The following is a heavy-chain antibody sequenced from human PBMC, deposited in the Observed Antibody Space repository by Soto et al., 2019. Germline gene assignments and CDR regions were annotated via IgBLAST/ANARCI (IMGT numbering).Heavy chain of an antibody. CDR3: ARDVGRITMVRGVSGYYYGMDV. D-gene: IGHD3-10*01. J-gene: IGHJ6*02. V-gene: IGHV3-30*03. Sequence: RLSCAASGFDFGSFGIHWVRQAPGRGLDWVAVISHDGNERKYADSVKGRFTISRDNSKDTLYLQMYSLRAEDTAVYYCARDVGRITMVRGVSGYYYGMDVWGQGTTVTVSS. CDR2: ISHDGNER. CDR1: GFDFGSFG.